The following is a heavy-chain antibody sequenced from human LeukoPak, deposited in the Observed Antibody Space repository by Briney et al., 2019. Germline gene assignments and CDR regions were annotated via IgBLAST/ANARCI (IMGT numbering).Heavy chain of an antibody. Sequence: SETLSLTCTVSGDSISSYYWSWIRQPPGKGLEWIGYIYYSGSTNYNPSLKSRVTISVDTSKNQFSLKLSSVAAADTAVYYCAREFTSYGSFYYFDYWGQGTLVTVSS. CDR3: AREFTSYGSFYYFDY. D-gene: IGHD5-18*01. CDR1: GDSISSYY. V-gene: IGHV4-59*01. J-gene: IGHJ4*02. CDR2: IYYSGST.